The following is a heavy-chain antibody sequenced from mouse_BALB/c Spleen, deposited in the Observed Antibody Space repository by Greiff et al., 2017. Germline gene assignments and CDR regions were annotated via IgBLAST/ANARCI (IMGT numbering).Heavy chain of an antibody. CDR1: GYTFTSYW. V-gene: IGHV1S81*02. CDR3: ARSSPFAY. J-gene: IGHJ3*01. Sequence: QVQLKQPGAELVKPGASVKLSCKASGYTFTSYWMHWVKQRPGQGLEWIGEINPSNGRTNYNEKFKSKATLTVDKSSSTAYMQLSSLTSEDSAVYYCARSSPFAYWGQGTLVTVSA. D-gene: IGHD1-3*01. CDR2: INPSNGRT.